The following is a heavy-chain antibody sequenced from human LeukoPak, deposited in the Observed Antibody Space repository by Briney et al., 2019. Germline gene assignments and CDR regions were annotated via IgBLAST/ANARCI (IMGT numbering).Heavy chain of an antibody. CDR3: ARVPRSYYYYYYMDV. Sequence: RPSETLSLTCTVSGGSISSGSYYWSWIRQPPGKGLERLGYIYYSGSSNYNPSLKSRVTMSADTSKNQFSLKLSSVTAADTAVYYCARVPRSYYYYYYMDVWGKGTTVTVSS. CDR2: IYYSGSS. CDR1: GGSISSGSYY. J-gene: IGHJ6*03. V-gene: IGHV4-61*01.